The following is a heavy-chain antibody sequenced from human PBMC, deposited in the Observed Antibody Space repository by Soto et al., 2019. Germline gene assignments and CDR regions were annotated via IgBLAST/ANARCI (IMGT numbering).Heavy chain of an antibody. V-gene: IGHV3-33*01. Sequence: LRLSCAASGFTFSSYGMHWVRQAPGKGLEWVAVIWYDGSNKYYADSVKGRFTISRDNSKNTLYLQMNSLRAEDTAVYYCARGDDYGDPRDYYFDYWGQGTLVTVSS. J-gene: IGHJ4*02. CDR2: IWYDGSNK. D-gene: IGHD4-17*01. CDR1: GFTFSSYG. CDR3: ARGDDYGDPRDYYFDY.